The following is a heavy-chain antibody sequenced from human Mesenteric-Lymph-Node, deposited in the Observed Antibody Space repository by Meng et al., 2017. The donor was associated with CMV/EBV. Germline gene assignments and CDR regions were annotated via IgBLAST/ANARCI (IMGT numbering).Heavy chain of an antibody. J-gene: IGHJ6*02. CDR1: GFTFSDYY. CDR2: ISSSGSTI. Sequence: GESLKISCAASGFTFSDYYMTWIRQAPGKGLEWVSYISSSGSTISYGDSVRGRFTISRDNAKNSLYLQMNSLRAEDTAVYYCARDFFGYYYGYGGYPHYGMDVWGQGTTVTVSS. D-gene: IGHD5-18*01. V-gene: IGHV3-11*04. CDR3: ARDFFGYYYGYGGYPHYGMDV.